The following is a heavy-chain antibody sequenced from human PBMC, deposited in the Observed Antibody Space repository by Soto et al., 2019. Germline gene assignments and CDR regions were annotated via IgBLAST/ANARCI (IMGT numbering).Heavy chain of an antibody. D-gene: IGHD3-16*02. CDR2: ISYDGSNK. J-gene: IGHJ4*02. Sequence: VQLVESGGGVVQPGRSLRLSCAASGFTFSSYGMHWVRQAPGKGLEWVAVISYDGSNKYYADSVKGRFTISRDNSKNTLYLQMNSLRAEDTAVYYCAKDWLRLGELSPIDYWGQGTLVTVSS. CDR3: AKDWLRLGELSPIDY. V-gene: IGHV3-30*18. CDR1: GFTFSSYG.